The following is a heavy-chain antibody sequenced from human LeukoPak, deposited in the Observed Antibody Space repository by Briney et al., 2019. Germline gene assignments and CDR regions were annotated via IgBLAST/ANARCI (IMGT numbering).Heavy chain of an antibody. J-gene: IGHJ4*02. Sequence: PGGSLRLSCAASGFTFSSYEMNWVRQAPGKGLEWVSYISSSGNTIYYADSVKGRFTISRDNAKNSLYLQMNSLRAEDTAVYYCAREGFDWANFDYWGQGTLVTVSS. V-gene: IGHV3-48*03. CDR2: ISSSGNTI. CDR1: GFTFSSYE. CDR3: AREGFDWANFDY. D-gene: IGHD3-9*01.